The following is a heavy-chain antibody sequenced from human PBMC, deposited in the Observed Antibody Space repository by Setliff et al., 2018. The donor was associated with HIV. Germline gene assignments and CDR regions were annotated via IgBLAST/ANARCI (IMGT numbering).Heavy chain of an antibody. CDR2: IYTSGST. CDR3: ARGRFVGFDY. D-gene: IGHD3-16*02. CDR1: GYSISSGYY. V-gene: IGHV4-61*02. J-gene: IGHJ4*02. Sequence: PSETLSLTCAVSGYSISSGYYWSWVRQPAGRGLEWIGRIYTSGSTNYNPSLKSRVTMSVDTSKNQFSLNLTSVTAADTAVYYCARGRFVGFDYWGQGTLVTVSS.